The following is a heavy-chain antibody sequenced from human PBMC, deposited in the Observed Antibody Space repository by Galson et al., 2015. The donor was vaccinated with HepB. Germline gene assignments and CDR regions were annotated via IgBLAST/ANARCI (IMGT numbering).Heavy chain of an antibody. J-gene: IGHJ4*02. Sequence: SLRLSCAASGFTFSSYSMNWVRQAPGKGLEWVSSISSSSSYIYYADSVKGRFTISRDNAKNSLYLQMNSLRAEDTAVYYCARDLGIAVAGAFDYWGQGTLVTVSS. D-gene: IGHD6-19*01. CDR2: ISSSSSYI. CDR3: ARDLGIAVAGAFDY. V-gene: IGHV3-21*01. CDR1: GFTFSSYS.